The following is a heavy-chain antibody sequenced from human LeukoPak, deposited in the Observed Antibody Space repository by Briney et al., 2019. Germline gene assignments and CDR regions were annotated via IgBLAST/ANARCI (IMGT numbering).Heavy chain of an antibody. CDR3: ARDNRQTYYYDSSGYSAGMDV. J-gene: IGHJ6*02. Sequence: SETLSITCTVSGGSISSGGYYWSWIRQHPGKGLEWIGYIYYSGSTYYNPSLKSRVTISVDTSKNQFSLKLSSVTAADTAVYYCARDNRQTYYYDSSGYSAGMDVWGQGTTVTVSS. D-gene: IGHD3-22*01. CDR2: IYYSGST. CDR1: GGSISSGGYY. V-gene: IGHV4-31*03.